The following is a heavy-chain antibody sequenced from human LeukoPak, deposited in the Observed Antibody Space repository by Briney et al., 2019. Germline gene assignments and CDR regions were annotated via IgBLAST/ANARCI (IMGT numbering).Heavy chain of an antibody. Sequence: PSETLSLTCDVSGDSGASSGSYWSGWFRQPPGKSLECMGYVHSSGSTKYNSSLGSRGTISMDTLRNQFYLELCSVSAVVMAVFFCRGGGGWLIDFWGRGTLVTVSS. CDR1: GDSGASSGSYW. CDR2: VHSSGST. J-gene: IGHJ4*02. D-gene: IGHD5-24*01. CDR3: RGGGGWLIDF. V-gene: IGHV4-61*01.